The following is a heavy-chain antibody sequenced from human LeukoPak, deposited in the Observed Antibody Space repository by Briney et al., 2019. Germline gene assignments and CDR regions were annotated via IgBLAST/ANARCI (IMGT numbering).Heavy chain of an antibody. CDR2: IYYSGST. V-gene: IGHV4-61*01. CDR3: ARQRYSGSYYWDY. CDR1: GGSISRGTYY. D-gene: IGHD1-26*01. Sequence: PSETLSLTCTVSGGSISRGTYYWSWIRQPPEKGLEWIGYIYYSGSTNYNPSLKSRVTISVDTSKDQFSLKLTSVTAADTAVYYCARQRYSGSYYWDYWGQGTLVTVSS. J-gene: IGHJ4*02.